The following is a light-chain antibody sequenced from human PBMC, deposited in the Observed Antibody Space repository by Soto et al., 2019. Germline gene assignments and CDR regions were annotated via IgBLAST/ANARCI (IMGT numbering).Light chain of an antibody. CDR2: DIS. CDR1: QYVSTN. J-gene: IGKJ4*01. V-gene: IGKV3D-15*01. CDR3: QQYDTWPLT. Sequence: QSPATLSLSKGERATLSCRASQYVSTNLAWYQQQPGQPPRLLIYDISNRATGIPARFSGSGSETEFALTITSLQSEDFAVYYCQQYDTWPLTFGGGTMVDI.